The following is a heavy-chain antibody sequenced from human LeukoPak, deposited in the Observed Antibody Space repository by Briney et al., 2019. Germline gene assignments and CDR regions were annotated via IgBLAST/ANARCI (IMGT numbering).Heavy chain of an antibody. CDR2: IGIDSGNT. CDR1: GFPFIEYS. CDR3: ARDHNYAFDN. D-gene: IGHD1-1*01. Sequence: GGSLRLSCTASGFPFIEYSMNWVRQAPGKGLEWISYIGIDSGNTKYADSVRGRFAISADKAKNSLYLQMNSLRVEDTAVYYCARDHNYAFDNWGQGTLVSVAS. J-gene: IGHJ4*02. V-gene: IGHV3-48*01.